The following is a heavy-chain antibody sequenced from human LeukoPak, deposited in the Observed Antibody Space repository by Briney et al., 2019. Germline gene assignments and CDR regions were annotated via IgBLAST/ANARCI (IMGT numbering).Heavy chain of an antibody. Sequence: ASVKVSCKASGYTFTSYYMHWVRQAPGQGLEWMGIINPSGGSTSYAQKFQGRVTMTRDTSTSTVYMELSSLRSEDTAVYYCARANIAVAGFAYFDYWGQGTLVTVSS. J-gene: IGHJ4*02. CDR1: GYTFTSYY. CDR3: ARANIAVAGFAYFDY. V-gene: IGHV1-46*01. CDR2: INPSGGST. D-gene: IGHD6-19*01.